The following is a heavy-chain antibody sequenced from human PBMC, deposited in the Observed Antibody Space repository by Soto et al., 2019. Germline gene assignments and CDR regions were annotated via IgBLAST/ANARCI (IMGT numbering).Heavy chain of an antibody. D-gene: IGHD6-19*01. CDR2: IWFDGSDE. CDR1: GFTFSSYG. V-gene: IGHV3-33*01. Sequence: QVQLVESGGGVVQPGRSLRLSCAASGFTFSSYGRHWFRHAPGKGLEWVAVIWFDGSDEYYADSVKGRFTISRDNSKNTLYLQMNSLRAADTAVYYCARELHGHRYSSVPIEYWGQGTLVTVSS. CDR3: ARELHGHRYSSVPIEY. J-gene: IGHJ4*02.